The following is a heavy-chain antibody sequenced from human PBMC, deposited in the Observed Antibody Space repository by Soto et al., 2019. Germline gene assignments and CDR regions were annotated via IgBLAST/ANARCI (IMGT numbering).Heavy chain of an antibody. CDR2: ISAYNGNT. CDR1: GYTFTSYG. CDR3: ARDVAVVQASRGIYYYYGMDV. D-gene: IGHD2-2*01. V-gene: IGHV1-18*01. J-gene: IGHJ6*02. Sequence: SVKVACKASGYTFTSYGISWVRQAPGQGLEWMGWISAYNGNTNYAQKLQGRVTMTTDTSTSTAYMELRSLRSDDTAVYYCARDVAVVQASRGIYYYYGMDVWGQGTTVTVS.